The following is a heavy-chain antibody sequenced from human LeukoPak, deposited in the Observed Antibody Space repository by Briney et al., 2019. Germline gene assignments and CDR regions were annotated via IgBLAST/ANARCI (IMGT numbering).Heavy chain of an antibody. V-gene: IGHV3-23*01. CDR1: RFTFSSYA. Sequence: GGSLRLSCAASRFTFSSYAMSWVRQAPGKGLEWVSAVSGSGGSTYYADSVKGRFTISRDNSKNTLYLQMNSLRAEDTAVYYCAKRKSGIAVAGVEYYFDYWGQGTLVTVSS. D-gene: IGHD6-19*01. J-gene: IGHJ4*02. CDR3: AKRKSGIAVAGVEYYFDY. CDR2: VSGSGGST.